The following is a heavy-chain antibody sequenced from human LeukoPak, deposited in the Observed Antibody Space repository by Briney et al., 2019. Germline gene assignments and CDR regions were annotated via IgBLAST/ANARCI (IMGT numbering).Heavy chain of an antibody. CDR2: INPIGGSP. J-gene: IGHJ4*02. D-gene: IGHD3-3*01. V-gene: IGHV1-46*01. Sequence: ASVTVSCKASGYTFTSYYMHWVRQAPGQGLDWMGIINPIGGSPSYAQKFQGRVTMTRDPATSTVYLELSSLRSWGTAAEYCARWSDGFLEWLFYRYYFDYWGQGTLVTVSS. CDR3: ARWSDGFLEWLFYRYYFDY. CDR1: GYTFTSYY.